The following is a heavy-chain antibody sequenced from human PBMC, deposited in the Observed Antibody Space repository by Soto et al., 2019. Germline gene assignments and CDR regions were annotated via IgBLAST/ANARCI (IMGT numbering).Heavy chain of an antibody. Sequence: GGSLRVSCAASGFTFSNYAMSWVRQAPGKGLEWVSAISGSGGSTYYADSVKGRFTISRDNSKNTLYLQMNGLRAEDTAVYYCAKDQGYSNYVVYFDYWGQGTLVTVSS. J-gene: IGHJ4*02. V-gene: IGHV3-23*01. CDR3: AKDQGYSNYVVYFDY. CDR2: ISGSGGST. D-gene: IGHD4-4*01. CDR1: GFTFSNYA.